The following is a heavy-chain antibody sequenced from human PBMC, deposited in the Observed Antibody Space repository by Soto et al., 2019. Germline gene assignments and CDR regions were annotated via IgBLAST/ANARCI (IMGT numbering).Heavy chain of an antibody. V-gene: IGHV1-46*02. CDR3: ARGPEDSDVPRWDY. D-gene: IGHD1-26*01. J-gene: IGHJ4*02. CDR2: INLRGGTT. CDR1: GYNFNQYY. Sequence: QVQLMQSGAEVRKPGASVRLSCETSGYNFNQYYIHWVRQAPGQGLEWMGIINLRGGTTEYAHKFRGRVTVTGDTATKTAYMELRRLRSEDTAMYFCARGPEDSDVPRWDYWCQGTLVTVSS.